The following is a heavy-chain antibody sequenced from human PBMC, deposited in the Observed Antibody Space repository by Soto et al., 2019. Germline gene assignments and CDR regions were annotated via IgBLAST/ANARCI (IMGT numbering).Heavy chain of an antibody. CDR1: GGCISSYY. CDR2: ISYSGST. J-gene: IGHJ6*02. V-gene: IGHV4-59*13. D-gene: IGHD5-18*01. Sequence: SETLSLTCTVSGGCISSYYWSWIRQPPGKGLEWIGYISYSGSTNYNSSLKSRVTISVDTSKNQFSLKLSSVTAADTAVYYCAREGVTPSYYYYYGMDVWGQGTTVTVSS. CDR3: AREGVTPSYYYYYGMDV.